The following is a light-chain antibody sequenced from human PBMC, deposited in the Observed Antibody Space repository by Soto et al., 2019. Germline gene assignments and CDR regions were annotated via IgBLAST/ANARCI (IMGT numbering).Light chain of an antibody. J-gene: IGLJ3*02. CDR3: QTGGTSIPWV. CDR1: SGHSSYA. V-gene: IGLV4-69*01. Sequence: QSVVTQSPSASASLGASVKLTCTLSSGHSSYAIAWHQQQPEKGPRDLMKLNSDGSHSKGDGIPARFSGSSAGAERYLTISSLQSEDEADYYCQTGGTSIPWVFGGGTKLTVL. CDR2: LNSDGSH.